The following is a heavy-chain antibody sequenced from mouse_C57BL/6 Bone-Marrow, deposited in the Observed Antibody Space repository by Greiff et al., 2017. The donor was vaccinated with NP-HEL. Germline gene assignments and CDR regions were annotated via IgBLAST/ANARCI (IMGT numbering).Heavy chain of an antibody. Sequence: EVQLQQSGPGLVKPSQSLSLTCSVTGYSITSGYYWNWIRQFPGNKLEWMGYISYDGSNNYNPSLKNRIPITRDTSKNQFFLKLNSVTTEDTATYYCAREWYSNFYYFDYWGQGTTLTVSS. D-gene: IGHD2-5*01. CDR3: AREWYSNFYYFDY. V-gene: IGHV3-6*01. J-gene: IGHJ2*01. CDR2: ISYDGSN. CDR1: GYSITSGYY.